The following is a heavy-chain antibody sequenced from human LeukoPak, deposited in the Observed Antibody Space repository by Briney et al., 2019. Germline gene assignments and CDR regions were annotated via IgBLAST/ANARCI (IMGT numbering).Heavy chain of an antibody. J-gene: IGHJ4*02. V-gene: IGHV4-59*01. CDR1: GGSISSYY. CDR2: IYYSGST. Sequence: SETLSLTCTVSGGSISSYYWSWIRQPPGKGLEWIGYIYYSGSTNYNPSLKSRVTISVDTSKNQFSLKLSSVTAADTAVYYCARIPGYSSSWYNYFDYWGQGTLVTVSS. CDR3: ARIPGYSSSWYNYFDY. D-gene: IGHD6-13*01.